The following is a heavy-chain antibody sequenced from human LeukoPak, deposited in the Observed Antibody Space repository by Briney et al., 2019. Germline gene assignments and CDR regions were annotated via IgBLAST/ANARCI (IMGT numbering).Heavy chain of an antibody. D-gene: IGHD5-24*01. Sequence: SETLSLTCTVFGGSVSRYYWTWIRQPPGKGLEWIGRIYTSGLTNYNPSLRSRVTISVDTSKNQVSLNLSSVTAADTALYFCARGEMATITYDAFDIWGQGTMVTVSS. V-gene: IGHV4-4*08. CDR1: GGSVSRYY. CDR2: IYTSGLT. J-gene: IGHJ3*02. CDR3: ARGEMATITYDAFDI.